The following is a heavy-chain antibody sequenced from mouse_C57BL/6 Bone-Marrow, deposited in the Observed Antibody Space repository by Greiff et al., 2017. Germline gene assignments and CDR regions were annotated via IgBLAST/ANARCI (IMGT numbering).Heavy chain of an antibody. CDR2: ISNLAYSI. V-gene: IGHV5-15*01. Sequence: EVHLVESGGGLVQPGGSLKLSCAASGFTFSDYGMAWVRQAPRKGPEWVAFISNLAYSIYYADTVTGRFTISRENAKNTLYLEMSSLRSEDTAMYYCARHGGNWSWFAYWGQGTLVTVSA. CDR3: ARHGGNWSWFAY. CDR1: GFTFSDYG. D-gene: IGHD4-1*01. J-gene: IGHJ3*01.